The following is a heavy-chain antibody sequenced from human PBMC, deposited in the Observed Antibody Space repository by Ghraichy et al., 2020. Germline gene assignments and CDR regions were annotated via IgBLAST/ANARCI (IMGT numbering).Heavy chain of an antibody. V-gene: IGHV4-34*01. CDR3: ARAVEDLYYFDY. CDR2: INHSGST. CDR1: GGSFSGYY. J-gene: IGHJ4*02. Sequence: SETLSLTCAVYGGSFSGYYWSWIRQPPGKGLEWIGEINHSGSTNYNPSLKSRVTISVDTSKNQFSLKLSSVTAADTAVYYCARAVEDLYYFDYWGQGTLVTVSS. D-gene: IGHD5-24*01.